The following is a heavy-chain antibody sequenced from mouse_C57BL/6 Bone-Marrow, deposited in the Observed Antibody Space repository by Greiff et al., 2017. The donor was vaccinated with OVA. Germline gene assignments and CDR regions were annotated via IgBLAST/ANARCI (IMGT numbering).Heavy chain of an antibody. CDR3: ATDY. CDR1: GYTFTSYW. J-gene: IGHJ2*01. Sequence: VQLQQPGAELVRPGSSVKLSCKASGYTFTSYWMDWVKQRPGQGREWIGNIYPSDSETHYNQKFKDKATWTVDKTSSTAYMQLSSLTSEDSAVYYCATDYWGQGTTRTVSS. CDR2: IYPSDSET. V-gene: IGHV1-61*01.